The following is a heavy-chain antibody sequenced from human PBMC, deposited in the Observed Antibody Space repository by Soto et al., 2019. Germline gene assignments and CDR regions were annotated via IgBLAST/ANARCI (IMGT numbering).Heavy chain of an antibody. CDR1: GGTFSSYA. J-gene: IGHJ6*02. Sequence: SVKVSCKASGGTFSSYAISWVRQAPGQGLEWMGGIIPIFGTANYAQKFQGRVTITADESTSTAYMELSSLRSEDTAVYYCARDSTGRDGDYRRYVEGYYYYYGMDFWGPGTTVNLSS. V-gene: IGHV1-69*13. CDR3: ARDSTGRDGDYRRYVEGYYYYYGMDF. CDR2: IIPIFGTA. D-gene: IGHD4-17*01.